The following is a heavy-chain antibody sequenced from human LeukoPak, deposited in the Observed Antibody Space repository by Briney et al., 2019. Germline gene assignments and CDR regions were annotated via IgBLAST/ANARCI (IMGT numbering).Heavy chain of an antibody. CDR2: ISSDGSDK. J-gene: IGHJ4*02. D-gene: IGHD1-26*01. CDR1: GFTFSTYG. CDR3: ANERLGATTPNPDY. Sequence: PGGSLRLSCAASGFTFSTYGMHWVRQAPGKGLEWVAVISSDGSDKYYTDSVKGRFTISRDNSKNTLYLQMGSLRADDTAMYYCANERLGATTPNPDYWGQGTLVTVSS. V-gene: IGHV3-30*18.